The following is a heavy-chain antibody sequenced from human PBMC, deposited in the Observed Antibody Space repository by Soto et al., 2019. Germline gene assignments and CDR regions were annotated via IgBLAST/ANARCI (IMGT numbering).Heavy chain of an antibody. J-gene: IGHJ4*02. CDR1: GYTFTTSY. CDR2: INPSGGST. V-gene: IGHV1-46*01. CDR3: ARGLIYDSSGYYFDY. Sequence: ASVKVSCKASGYTFTTSYMHWLRQPPGQGLEWMGIINPSGGSTRYAQKFQGRVTMTRDTSTSTVYMELSSLKSEDTAVYYCARGLIYDSSGYYFDYWGQGTLVTVSS. D-gene: IGHD3-22*01.